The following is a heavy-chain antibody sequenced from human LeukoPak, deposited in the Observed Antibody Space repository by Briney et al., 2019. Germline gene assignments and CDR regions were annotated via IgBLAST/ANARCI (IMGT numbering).Heavy chain of an antibody. CDR3: ARASRIAVAGTYGY. CDR1: GYSFTDYY. J-gene: IGHJ4*02. D-gene: IGHD6-19*01. Sequence: SVKVSCKASGYSFTDYYMHWVRQAPGQGLEWMGGIMTIFGSANYAQKFQGRVTITADKSTSTAYMELSSLRSEDTAVYYCARASRIAVAGTYGYWGQGTLVTVSS. V-gene: IGHV1-69*06. CDR2: IMTIFGSA.